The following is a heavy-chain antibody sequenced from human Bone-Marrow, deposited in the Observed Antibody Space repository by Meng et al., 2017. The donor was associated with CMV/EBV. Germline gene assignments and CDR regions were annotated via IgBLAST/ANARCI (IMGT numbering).Heavy chain of an antibody. D-gene: IGHD7-27*01. CDR3: AKASRSTGDRVGFDY. V-gene: IGHV3-53*01. CDR2: IYSGGST. CDR1: GFTVSSNY. Sequence: ESLKISCAASGFTVSSNYMSWVRQAPGKGLEWVSVIYSGGSTYYADSVKGRFTISRDNSKNTLYLQMNSLRAEDTAVYYCAKASRSTGDRVGFDYWGQGTLVTVSS. J-gene: IGHJ4*02.